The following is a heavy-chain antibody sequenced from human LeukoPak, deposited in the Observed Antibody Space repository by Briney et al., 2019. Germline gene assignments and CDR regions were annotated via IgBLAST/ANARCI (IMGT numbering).Heavy chain of an antibody. J-gene: IGHJ4*02. CDR3: AKDPRGYSYGYFDY. CDR2: IAYDGSNK. D-gene: IGHD5-18*01. V-gene: IGHV3-30*18. Sequence: GRSLRLSCAASGFTFSSYGMHWGRQAPGKGLEWVAVIAYDGSNKYYADSVKGRFSISRDNSKNTLYLQMNSLRAEDTAVFYCAKDPRGYSYGYFDYWGQGALVTVSS. CDR1: GFTFSSYG.